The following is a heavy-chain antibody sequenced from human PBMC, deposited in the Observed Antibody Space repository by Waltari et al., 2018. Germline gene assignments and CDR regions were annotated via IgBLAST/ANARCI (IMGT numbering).Heavy chain of an antibody. Sequence: EVQLVESGGGLVKPGGSLRLSCAASGFTFSSYSMNWVRQAPGKGLEWVSSISSTGSYTHYADSVKGRFTSSRDNAKNSLYLQMNSLRAEDTAVYYCARGGWGFYLDDWGQGTLVTFSS. CDR2: ISSTGSYT. J-gene: IGHJ4*02. D-gene: IGHD7-27*01. V-gene: IGHV3-21*01. CDR3: ARGGWGFYLDD. CDR1: GFTFSSYS.